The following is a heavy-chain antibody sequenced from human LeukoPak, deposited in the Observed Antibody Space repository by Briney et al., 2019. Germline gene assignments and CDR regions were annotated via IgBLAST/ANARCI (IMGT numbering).Heavy chain of an antibody. V-gene: IGHV1-24*01. D-gene: IGHD1-26*01. CDR3: ATSLGGIVGEKKD. CDR1: GYTLTELS. J-gene: IGHJ4*02. Sequence: ASVKVSCKVSGYTLTELSMHWVRQAPGKGREWMGGFDPEDGETIYAQKFQGRVTMTEDTSTDTAYMELRSLRSEDTAVYYCATSLGGIVGEKKDWGQGTLVTVSS. CDR2: FDPEDGET.